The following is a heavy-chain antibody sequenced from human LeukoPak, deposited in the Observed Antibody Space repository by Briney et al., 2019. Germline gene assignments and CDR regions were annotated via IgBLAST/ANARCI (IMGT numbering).Heavy chain of an antibody. J-gene: IGHJ4*02. D-gene: IGHD3-16*02. V-gene: IGHV1-18*01. CDR1: GYTFTTYG. CDR3: ARGPRLRLGELSYTVDY. CDR2: ISAYNGNT. Sequence: ASVKVSCKASGYTFTTYGISWVRQAPGQGLDWMGWISAYNGNTNYAQKLQGRVTMTTDTFTSTAYMGLRSLRSDDTAVYYCARGPRLRLGELSYTVDYWGEGTLVTVSS.